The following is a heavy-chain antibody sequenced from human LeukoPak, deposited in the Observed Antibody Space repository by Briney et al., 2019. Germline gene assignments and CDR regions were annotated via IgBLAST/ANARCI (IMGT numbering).Heavy chain of an antibody. J-gene: IGHJ3*02. CDR3: ARAEIVVVINAFDI. CDR1: GYTFTGYY. Sequence: ASVKVSCKASGYTFTGYYMHWVRQAPGQGLEWMGWINPNSGGTNYAQKFQGRVTMTRDTSISTAYMELSRLRSDDTAMYYCARAEIVVVINAFDIWGQGTMVTVSS. V-gene: IGHV1-2*02. D-gene: IGHD3-22*01. CDR2: INPNSGGT.